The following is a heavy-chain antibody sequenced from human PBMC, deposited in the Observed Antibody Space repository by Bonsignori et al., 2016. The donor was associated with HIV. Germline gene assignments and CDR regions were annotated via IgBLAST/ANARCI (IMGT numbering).Heavy chain of an antibody. Sequence: SVKVSCKVSGGSFRDHIIDLGATGPLDKALSGWVGILPMHGALSYAQKFEDRVTMTVDESTTTASMELSSLTSEDTAVYYCAKGGFSKPLDPWGQGTLVTVSS. CDR1: GGSFRDHI. J-gene: IGHJ5*02. V-gene: IGHV1-69*13. CDR3: AKGGFSKPLDP. CDR2: ILPMHGAL. D-gene: IGHD4-11*01.